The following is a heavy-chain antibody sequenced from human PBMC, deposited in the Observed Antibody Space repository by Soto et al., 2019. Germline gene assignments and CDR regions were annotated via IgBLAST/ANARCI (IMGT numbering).Heavy chain of an antibody. CDR2: ITPMIGTT. CDR3: ARDRVGFAVVTPAH. CDR1: GGTFYTYA. D-gene: IGHD3-3*01. Sequence: QVHLVQSGAEVKRPGSSVRVSCRASGGTFYTYAFTWVRQAPGQGLEWMGGITPMIGTTKYAQKFQGRVTMTRDTSISTVYMELTSLTSDDTAVYFCARDRVGFAVVTPAHWGQGTLVSVSS. J-gene: IGHJ4*02. V-gene: IGHV1-69*06.